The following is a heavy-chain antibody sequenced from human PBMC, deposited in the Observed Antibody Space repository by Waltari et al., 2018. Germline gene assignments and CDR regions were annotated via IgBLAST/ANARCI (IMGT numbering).Heavy chain of an antibody. D-gene: IGHD3-16*01. J-gene: IGHJ4*02. CDR2: ISSDGTTK. CDR3: ARDKPYLGDY. V-gene: IGHV3-30*04. Sequence: QVQLVQSGGGVVQPGGYLRLCGAASGVTFSNLAIQWFRQAPGKGLEWVAVISSDGTTKYYTDSVNGRFTISRDNSRNTLNLQMKSLRIDDTSVYFCARDKPYLGDYWGQGTLVTVSS. CDR1: GVTFSNLA.